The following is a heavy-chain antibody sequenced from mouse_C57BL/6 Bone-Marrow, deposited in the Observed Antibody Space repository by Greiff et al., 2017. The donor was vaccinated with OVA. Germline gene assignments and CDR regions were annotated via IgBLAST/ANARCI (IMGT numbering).Heavy chain of an antibody. Sequence: VQLQQPGAELVKPGASVKLSCKASGYTFPSYWMQWVKQRPGQGLEWIGEIDPSDSYTNYNQKFKGKATLTVDTSSSTAYMQLSSLTSEDAAVYYCARRMGYFHYWGQGTTLTVSS. J-gene: IGHJ2*01. CDR1: GYTFPSYW. CDR2: IDPSDSYT. V-gene: IGHV1-50*01. CDR3: ARRMGYFHY.